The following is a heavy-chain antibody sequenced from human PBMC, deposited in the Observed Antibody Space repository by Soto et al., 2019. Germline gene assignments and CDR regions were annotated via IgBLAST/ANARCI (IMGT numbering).Heavy chain of an antibody. V-gene: IGHV1-69*13. CDR1: GGTFSSYA. CDR3: ESRAGYSGYDWGYNYGMDV. CDR2: IIPIFGTA. D-gene: IGHD5-12*01. J-gene: IGHJ6*02. Sequence: SVKVSCKAPGGTFSSYAISWVRQAPGQGLEWMGGIIPIFGTANYAQRFQGRVTITADESTSTAYMELSSLRSEDTAVYYCESRAGYSGYDWGYNYGMDVWGQGTTVTVSS.